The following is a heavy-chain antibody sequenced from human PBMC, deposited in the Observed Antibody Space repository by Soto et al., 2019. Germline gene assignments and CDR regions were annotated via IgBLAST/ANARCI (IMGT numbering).Heavy chain of an antibody. D-gene: IGHD3-10*01. J-gene: IGHJ5*02. CDR2: IKQDGSEK. V-gene: IGHV3-7*01. CDR3: ARDGPDGRLWFGELLRWFDP. CDR1: GFTFSSYW. Sequence: AGGSLRLSCAASGFTFSSYWMSWVRQAPGKGLEWVANIKQDGSEKYYVDSVKGRFTISRDNAKNSLYLQMNSLRAEDTAVYYCARDGPDGRLWFGELLRWFDPWGQGTLVTVSS.